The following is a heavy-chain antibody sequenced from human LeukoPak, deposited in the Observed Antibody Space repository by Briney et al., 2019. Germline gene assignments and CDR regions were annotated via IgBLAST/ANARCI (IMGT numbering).Heavy chain of an antibody. CDR2: ISGDGGST. J-gene: IGHJ2*01. CDR1: GFTFDDYA. CDR3: AKDMGFYFDL. D-gene: IGHD1-26*01. V-gene: IGHV3-43*02. Sequence: GGSLRLSCAASGFTFDDYAMHWVRQAPGKSLKWVSLISGDGGSTYYADSVKGRFTISRDNSKNSLYLQMNSLRTEDTALYYCAKDMGFYFDLWGRGTLVTVSS.